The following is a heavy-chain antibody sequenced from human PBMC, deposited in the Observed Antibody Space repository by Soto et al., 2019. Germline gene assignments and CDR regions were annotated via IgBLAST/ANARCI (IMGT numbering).Heavy chain of an antibody. CDR3: ARGYCSGGSCSPPRYYYYYMDV. V-gene: IGHV4-34*01. CDR1: GGSFSGYY. CDR2: INHSGST. D-gene: IGHD2-15*01. Sequence: SETLSLTCAVYGGSFSGYYWSWIRQPPGKGLEWIGEINHSGSTNYNPSLKSRVTISVDTSKNQFSLKLSSVTAADTAVYYCARGYCSGGSCSPPRYYYYYMDVWGKGTTVTVSS. J-gene: IGHJ6*03.